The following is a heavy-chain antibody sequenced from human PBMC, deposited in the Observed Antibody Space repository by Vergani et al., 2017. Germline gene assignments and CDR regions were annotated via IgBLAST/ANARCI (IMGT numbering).Heavy chain of an antibody. D-gene: IGHD2-21*01. Sequence: QVQLQQWGAGLLKPSETLSLTCAVYGGSFSGYYWSWIRQPPGKGLEWIGEINHSGSTNYNPSLKSRVTISVDKSKNYVSLKLSAVTAAYTAVYYCARLLIAVPYYYYGMDVWGQGTTVTVSS. CDR2: INHSGST. CDR3: ARLLIAVPYYYYGMDV. CDR1: GGSFSGYY. V-gene: IGHV4-34*01. J-gene: IGHJ6*02.